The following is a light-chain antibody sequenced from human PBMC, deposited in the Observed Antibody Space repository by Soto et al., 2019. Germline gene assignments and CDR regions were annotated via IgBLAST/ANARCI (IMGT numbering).Light chain of an antibody. V-gene: IGLV1-47*01. CDR3: AAWDDSLSGYV. Sequence: PSANRVPRGGGTIIYSGKSSNIGSNYVYWYQQLPGTAPKLLIYRNNQRPSGVPDRFSGSKSGTSASLAISGLRSEDEADYYCAAWDDSLSGYVFGTGTKVTVL. CDR2: RNN. CDR1: SSNIGSNY. J-gene: IGLJ1*01.